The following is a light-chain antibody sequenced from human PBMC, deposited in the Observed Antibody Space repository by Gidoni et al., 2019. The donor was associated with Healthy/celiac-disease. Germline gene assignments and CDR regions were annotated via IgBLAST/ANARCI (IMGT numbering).Light chain of an antibody. CDR1: QGISRY. J-gene: IGKJ4*01. CDR2: AAS. V-gene: IGKV1-9*01. CDR3: QQLNSYPPLT. Sequence: DIQLTPSPSFLSASLGYRVTIPCRASQGISRYLAWYPQKPGKAPKLLSYAASTLQSGVPSRFSGSGSGTEFTLTISSLQPEDFATYYCQQLNSYPPLTFGGGTKVEIK.